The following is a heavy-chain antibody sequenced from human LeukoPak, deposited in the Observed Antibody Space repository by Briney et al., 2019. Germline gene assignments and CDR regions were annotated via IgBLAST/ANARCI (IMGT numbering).Heavy chain of an antibody. Sequence: ASVKVSCKASGCTFTNYYMNWVRQAPGQGLEWMGIINPSGGSTSYAQKFQGRVTMTRDTSTTTVYMELSSLRSEDTAVYYCARGYTYGPPTDDYWGQGTLVTVSS. V-gene: IGHV1-46*03. CDR1: GCTFTNYY. CDR2: INPSGGST. J-gene: IGHJ4*02. CDR3: ARGYTYGPPTDDY. D-gene: IGHD5-18*01.